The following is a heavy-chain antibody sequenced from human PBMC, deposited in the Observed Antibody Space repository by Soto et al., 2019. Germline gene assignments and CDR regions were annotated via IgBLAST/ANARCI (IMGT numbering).Heavy chain of an antibody. CDR1: GVSIDSSRYY. Sequence: QLQVQESGPGLVKPSETLSLTCTVSGVSIDSSRYYWGWIRQPPGKGLEWIGNIHYSGTTYYNPSPKSRVNISVNNSQTPFALRPNSVTAADTAVYYCARPYESGGFYYGFDYWGQGTPVTVSS. CDR3: ARPYESGGFYYGFDY. J-gene: IGHJ4*02. V-gene: IGHV4-39*01. CDR2: IHYSGTT. D-gene: IGHD3-22*01.